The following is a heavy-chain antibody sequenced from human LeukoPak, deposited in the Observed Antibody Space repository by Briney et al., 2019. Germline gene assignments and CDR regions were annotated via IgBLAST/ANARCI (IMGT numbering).Heavy chain of an antibody. CDR2: IYPGDSDT. D-gene: IGHD3-10*01. CDR3: ARSCPLRADAFDI. CDR1: GYSFTSYW. Sequence: GESLKISCKGSGYSFTSYWIGWVRQMPGKGLEWMGIIYPGDSDTRYSPSFQGQVTISADKSISTAYLQWSSLKASDTAMYYCARSCPLRADAFDIWGQGTMVTVSS. J-gene: IGHJ3*02. V-gene: IGHV5-51*01.